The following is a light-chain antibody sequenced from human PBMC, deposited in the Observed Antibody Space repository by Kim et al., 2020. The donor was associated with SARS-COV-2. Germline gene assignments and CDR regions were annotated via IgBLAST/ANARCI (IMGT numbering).Light chain of an antibody. CDR3: QHYNQWPMYT. CDR2: GAS. Sequence: RERATHSCRAGESVSTYVAWYRQKPGQAPRLIIYGASTRATGVPARISGSGSGTEFTLNISSVQSEDFAVYYCQHYNQWPMYTFGQGPKLE. J-gene: IGKJ2*01. V-gene: IGKV3-15*01. CDR1: ESVSTY.